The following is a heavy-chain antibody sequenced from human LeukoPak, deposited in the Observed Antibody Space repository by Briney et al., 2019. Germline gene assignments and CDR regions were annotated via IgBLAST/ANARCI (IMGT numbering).Heavy chain of an antibody. J-gene: IGHJ4*02. CDR1: GGSISSSGYY. V-gene: IGHV4-39*01. D-gene: IGHD3-10*01. CDR2: IYYSGST. Sequence: SETLSLTCTVSGGSISSSGYYWGWIRQPPGKGLEWTGSIYYSGSTYSNPSLRGRVTISVDTSKSQFSLKLTSVTAADTAVYYCARQVVNFGDLYYFGSWGQRALVTVSS. CDR3: ARQVVNFGDLYYFGS.